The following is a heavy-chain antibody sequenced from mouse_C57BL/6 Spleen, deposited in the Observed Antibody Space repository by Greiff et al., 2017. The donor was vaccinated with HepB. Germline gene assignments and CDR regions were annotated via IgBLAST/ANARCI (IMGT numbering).Heavy chain of an antibody. D-gene: IGHD1-1*01. CDR1: GFTFSSYA. V-gene: IGHV5-4*01. CDR2: ISDGGSYT. J-gene: IGHJ2*01. Sequence: EVHLVESGGGLVKPGGSLKLSCAASGFTFSSYAMSWVRQTPEKRLEWVATISDGGSYTYYPDNVKGRFTISRDNAKNNLYLQMSHLKSEDTAMYYCARDYYGSSYVYYWGQGTTLTVSS. CDR3: ARDYYGSSYVYY.